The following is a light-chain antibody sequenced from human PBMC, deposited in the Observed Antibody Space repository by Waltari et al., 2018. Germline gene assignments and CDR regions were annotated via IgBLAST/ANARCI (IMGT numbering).Light chain of an antibody. J-gene: IGLJ1*01. CDR3: SSDTASSAPGV. CDR1: DSDVGAYDF. CDR2: EVS. V-gene: IGLV2-14*01. Sequence: QSALTQPASVSGSPGQSITISCPGTDSDVGAYDFVSWYQQHPGKAPHLIIYEVSNLPAGISNRFSASKSGNTASMTISGLQAEYDADYYCSSDTASSAPGVFGTGTRVTVL.